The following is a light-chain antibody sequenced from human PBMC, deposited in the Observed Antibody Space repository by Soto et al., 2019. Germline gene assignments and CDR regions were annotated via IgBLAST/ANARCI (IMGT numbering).Light chain of an antibody. CDR1: QSVTSY. Sequence: EFVLTQSPATLSLSPGERATLSCRASQSVTSYLAWYQQKPGQAPRLLIYGASSRATGTPDRFSGSGSGTDFTLTISRLEAEDFAVYYCQQYGSSPLTFGGGTKVDIK. V-gene: IGKV3-20*01. CDR3: QQYGSSPLT. J-gene: IGKJ4*01. CDR2: GAS.